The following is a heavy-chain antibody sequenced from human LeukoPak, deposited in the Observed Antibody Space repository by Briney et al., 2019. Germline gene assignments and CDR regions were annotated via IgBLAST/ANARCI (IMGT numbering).Heavy chain of an antibody. CDR3: AREQDIVVVTAGFDP. V-gene: IGHV1-2*06. CDR2: INPNSGGT. D-gene: IGHD2-2*01. CDR1: GYTFTGYY. Sequence: ASVKVSCKASGYTFTGYYMHWVRQAPGQGLEWMGRINPNSGGTNYAQKFQGRVTMTRDTSITTAYMELSRLRSDDTAVYYCAREQDIVVVTAGFDPWGQGTLVTVSS. J-gene: IGHJ5*02.